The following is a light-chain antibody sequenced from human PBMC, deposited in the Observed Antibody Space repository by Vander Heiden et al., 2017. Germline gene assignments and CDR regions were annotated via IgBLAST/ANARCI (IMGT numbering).Light chain of an antibody. J-gene: IGKJ1*01. CDR1: QSISSW. V-gene: IGKV1-5*03. CDR2: KAS. Sequence: QMTQSPSTLSASVGDRVTITCRASQSISSWLAWYQQKPGKAPKLLIYKASSLESGVPSRFSGSGSGTEFTLTISSLQPDDFATYYCQQYNSYSPWTFGQGTKVEIK. CDR3: QQYNSYSPWT.